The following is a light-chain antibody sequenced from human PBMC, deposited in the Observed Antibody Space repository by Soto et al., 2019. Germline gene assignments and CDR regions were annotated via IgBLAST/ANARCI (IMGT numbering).Light chain of an antibody. CDR1: SSQNASYD. Sequence: QAVATQPPSVSGAPGPGGTISCTGSSSQNASYDVHWYQQLPGTAPKLLIYGNSNRPSGVPDRFSGSKSGTSASLAITGLQAEDEAYYFCQSFDNSVSDYYVFGTGTKVTVL. CDR3: QSFDNSVSDYYV. CDR2: GNS. J-gene: IGLJ1*01. V-gene: IGLV1-40*01.